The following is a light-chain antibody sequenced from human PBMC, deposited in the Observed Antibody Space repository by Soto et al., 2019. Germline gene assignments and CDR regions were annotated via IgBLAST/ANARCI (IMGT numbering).Light chain of an antibody. CDR2: GAS. CDR3: QQYGGSPSYT. Sequence: EIVLTQSPGTLSLSPGERATLSCRASQSVSSSYLAWYQQKPGQAPRPLIYGASSRATSIPDRFSGSGSGTDFTLTISRLEPEDFAVYYCQQYGGSPSYTFGQGTKLEIK. V-gene: IGKV3-20*01. J-gene: IGKJ2*01. CDR1: QSVSSSY.